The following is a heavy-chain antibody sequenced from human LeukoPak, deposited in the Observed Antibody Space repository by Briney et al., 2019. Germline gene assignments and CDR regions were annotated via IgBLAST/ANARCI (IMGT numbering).Heavy chain of an antibody. Sequence: KTSETLSLTCTVSGGSISGYYWSWIRQPAGKGLEWIGRIYSGGNTNYNPSLKSRVTMSVDTSKNQFSPKLSSVTAADTAVYYCARKYSGSYDWFDPWGQGTLVTVSS. CDR1: GGSISGYY. CDR3: ARKYSGSYDWFDP. CDR2: IYSGGNT. D-gene: IGHD1-26*01. J-gene: IGHJ5*02. V-gene: IGHV4-4*07.